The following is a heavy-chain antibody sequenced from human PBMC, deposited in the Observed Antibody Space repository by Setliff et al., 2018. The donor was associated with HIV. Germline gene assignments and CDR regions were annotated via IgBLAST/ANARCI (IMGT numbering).Heavy chain of an antibody. CDR3: ARDRVVRGVITTYYYMDV. CDR1: GGSISSHY. CDR2: IYYSGST. Sequence: PSETLSLTCTVSGGSISSHYWSWIRQPPGKGLEWIGYIYYSGSTNYNPSLKSRVTISVDTSKNQFSLKLSSVTAAGTAVYYCARDRVVRGVITTYYYMDVWGKGTTVTVSS. V-gene: IGHV4-59*11. J-gene: IGHJ6*03. D-gene: IGHD3-10*01.